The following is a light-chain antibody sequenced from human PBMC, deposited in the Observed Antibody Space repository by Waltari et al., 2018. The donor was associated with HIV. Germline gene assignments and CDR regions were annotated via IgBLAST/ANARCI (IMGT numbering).Light chain of an antibody. Sequence: QSVLTQPPSVSGAPGQRVTLSCSGSASNIASNYVYWSQQFPGAAPKLLIFRDDQRHSGVPDRFSGSKSGTSASLAISGLQADDEADYYCSAWDDNLSSLVLGGGTSLTVL. J-gene: IGLJ3*02. CDR2: RDD. CDR1: ASNIASNY. CDR3: SAWDDNLSSLV. V-gene: IGLV1-47*01.